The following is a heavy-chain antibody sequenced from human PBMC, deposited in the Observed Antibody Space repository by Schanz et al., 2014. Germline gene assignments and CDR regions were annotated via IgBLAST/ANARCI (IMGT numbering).Heavy chain of an antibody. CDR2: ISDDGSGK. D-gene: IGHD1-1*01. V-gene: IGHV3-33*05. Sequence: QAQLVESGGGVVQPGRSLRLSCVASGFTFISYDIHWVRQAPGKGLEWVAVISDDGSGKYSADSVKGRFTISRDNSKNTLYLQMKSLRVEDTAVYYCVKDPDKYNWNDVEGMDVWGQGTTVIVSS. J-gene: IGHJ6*02. CDR3: VKDPDKYNWNDVEGMDV. CDR1: GFTFISYD.